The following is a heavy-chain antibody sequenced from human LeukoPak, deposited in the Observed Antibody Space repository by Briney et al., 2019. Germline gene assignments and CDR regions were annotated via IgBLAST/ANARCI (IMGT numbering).Heavy chain of an antibody. Sequence: GGSLRVSCAASGFSFSSYAMSWVRQAPGRGLEWVSGISGSGATRYYADSVKGRFTISRDNAKNSLYLQMNSLRAEDTAVYYCARVGDSSGYYSGYFDYWGQGTLVTVSS. CDR3: ARVGDSSGYYSGYFDY. D-gene: IGHD3-22*01. V-gene: IGHV3-23*01. CDR2: ISGSGATR. CDR1: GFSFSSYA. J-gene: IGHJ4*02.